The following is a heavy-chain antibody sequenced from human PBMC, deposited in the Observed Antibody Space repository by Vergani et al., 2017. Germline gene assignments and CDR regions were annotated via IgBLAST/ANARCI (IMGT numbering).Heavy chain of an antibody. CDR1: GFTFSSYS. Sequence: EVQLVESGGGLVKPGGSLRLSCAASGFTFSSYSMDWFRQAPGQGLEWVGGIRSKAYGQATIYAASVKGRFTISRDDSKSIAYLQMNNLQTEDTAMYYCVRDQVTMLRGSDALDIWGQGTRVTVSS. V-gene: IGHV3-49*05. J-gene: IGHJ3*02. CDR2: IRSKAYGQAT. D-gene: IGHD3-10*01. CDR3: VRDQVTMLRGSDALDI.